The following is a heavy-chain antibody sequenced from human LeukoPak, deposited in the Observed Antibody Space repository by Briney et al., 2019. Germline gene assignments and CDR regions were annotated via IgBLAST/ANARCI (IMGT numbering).Heavy chain of an antibody. CDR3: AREYQLLYTDFQH. CDR1: GYTFTSYY. D-gene: IGHD2-2*02. CDR2: INPNSGGT. V-gene: IGHV1-2*02. Sequence: ASVNVSCKASGYTFTSYYMHWVRQAPGQGLEWMGWINPNSGGTNYAQKFQGRVTTTRDTSISTAYMELSRLRSDDTAVYYCAREYQLLYTDFQHWGQGTLVTVSS. J-gene: IGHJ1*01.